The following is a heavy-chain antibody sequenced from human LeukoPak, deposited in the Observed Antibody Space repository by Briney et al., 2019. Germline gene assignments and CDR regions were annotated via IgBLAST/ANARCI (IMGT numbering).Heavy chain of an antibody. CDR3: ANRRGTSGWSEGYFDY. J-gene: IGHJ4*02. CDR2: IYWDDDK. Sequence: SGPTLVNPTQTLTLTCTFSGFSLSTSGEGVCWIRQPPGKAPEWLALIYWDDDKRYSPSLKSRLTITKDTSKNQVVLTMTNVDPLDTATYYCANRRGTSGWSEGYFDYWGQGTLVTVSS. V-gene: IGHV2-5*02. D-gene: IGHD6-19*01. CDR1: GFSLSTSGEG.